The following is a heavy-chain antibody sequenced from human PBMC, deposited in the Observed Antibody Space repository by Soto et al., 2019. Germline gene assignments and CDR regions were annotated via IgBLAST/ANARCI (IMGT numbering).Heavy chain of an antibody. CDR2: ISAYNGNT. CDR3: ARVSPRRSYYYYYGMDV. CDR1: GYTFTSYG. V-gene: IGHV1-18*01. J-gene: IGHJ6*02. D-gene: IGHD3-3*02. Sequence: ASVKVSCKASGYTFTSYGISWVRQAPGQGLEWMGWISAYNGNTNYAQKLKGRVTMTTDTSTSTAYMEMRSLKSDDTAVYYCARVSPRRSYYYYYGMDVWGQGTTVTVSS.